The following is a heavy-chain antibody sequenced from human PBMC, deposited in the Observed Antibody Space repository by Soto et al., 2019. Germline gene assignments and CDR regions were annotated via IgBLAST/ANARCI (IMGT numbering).Heavy chain of an antibody. D-gene: IGHD3-16*01. V-gene: IGHV3-23*01. Sequence: EVQLLESGGGLVQPGGFLRLSCAASGFTFSSYAMSWVRQAPGKGLEWVSAISGSGGSTYYADSVKGRFTISRDNSKNALYLQMNGLRAEDTAVYYCAKVMDYDYIWGSYNDAFDIWGQGKMVTVSS. CDR2: ISGSGGST. J-gene: IGHJ3*02. CDR1: GFTFSSYA. CDR3: AKVMDYDYIWGSYNDAFDI.